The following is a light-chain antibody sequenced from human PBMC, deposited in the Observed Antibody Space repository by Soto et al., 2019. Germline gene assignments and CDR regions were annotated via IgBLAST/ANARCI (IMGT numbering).Light chain of an antibody. V-gene: IGLV2-14*01. J-gene: IGLJ2*01. CDR3: SSYTSSSTIVV. Sequence: QSALTQPASVSGSPGQSITIPCTGTSSDVGGYNFVSWYQQYPGKAPKLMIYDVTNRPSGVSNRFSASKSGNTASLTISGLQAEDEANYCCSSYTSSSTIVVFGGGTQLTVL. CDR1: SSDVGGYNF. CDR2: DVT.